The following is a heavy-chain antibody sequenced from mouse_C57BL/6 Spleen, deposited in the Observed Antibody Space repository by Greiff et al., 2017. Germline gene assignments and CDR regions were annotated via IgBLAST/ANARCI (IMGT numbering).Heavy chain of an antibody. J-gene: IGHJ4*01. CDR2: ISSGGSYT. Sequence: EVKLVESGGDLVKPGGSLKLSCAASGFTFSSYGMSWVRQTPDKRLEWVATISSGGSYTYYPDSVKGRFTISRDNAKNTLYLQMSSLKSEDTARYYCARRGYDYDGSYAMDYWGQGTSVTVSS. D-gene: IGHD2-4*01. CDR1: GFTFSSYG. CDR3: ARRGYDYDGSYAMDY. V-gene: IGHV5-6*02.